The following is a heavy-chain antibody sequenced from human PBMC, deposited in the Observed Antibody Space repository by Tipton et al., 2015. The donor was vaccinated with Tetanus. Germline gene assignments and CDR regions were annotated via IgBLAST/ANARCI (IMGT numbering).Heavy chain of an antibody. CDR1: GGSISSFY. D-gene: IGHD3-3*01. CDR3: ARTSGYMYSDC. J-gene: IGHJ4*02. Sequence: TLSLTCTVSGGSISSFYWTWIRQPPGKGLEWIGYIFDTGSTNYNPSLKSRVTMSVDTSKNQFSLHLTSVTAADTAVHYCARTSGYMYSDCWGQGTLVTVSS. V-gene: IGHV4-59*01. CDR2: IFDTGST.